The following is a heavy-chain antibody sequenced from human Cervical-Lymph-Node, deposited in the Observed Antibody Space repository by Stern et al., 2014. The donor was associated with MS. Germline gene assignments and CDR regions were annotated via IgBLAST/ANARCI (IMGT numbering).Heavy chain of an antibody. V-gene: IGHV1-2*02. CDR1: GYTFTGYY. J-gene: IGHJ4*02. CDR2: INPNSGCT. D-gene: IGHD4-11*01. CDR3: ALATPTVYFDY. Sequence: VQLVEPGAEVKKPGASVRVSCKASGYTFTGYYMYWVRQAPGQGLEWMGWINPNSGCTTYAQKFQGRVTMTRDTSISTAYIELSRLTSDDTAVYYCALATPTVYFDYWGQGTLVTVSS.